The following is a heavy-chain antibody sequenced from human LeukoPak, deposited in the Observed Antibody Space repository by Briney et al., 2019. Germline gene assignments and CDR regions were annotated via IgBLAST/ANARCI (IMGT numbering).Heavy chain of an antibody. V-gene: IGHV1-2*02. CDR1: GYTFTGYY. CDR3: ARDHYYDSSGYSH. J-gene: IGHJ4*02. D-gene: IGHD3-22*01. Sequence: ASVTVSCKASGYTFTGYYMHWVRQAPGQGLEWMGWINPNSGGTNYAQKFQGRVTMTRDTSISTAYMELSRLRSDDTAVYYCARDHYYDSSGYSHWGQGTLVTVSS. CDR2: INPNSGGT.